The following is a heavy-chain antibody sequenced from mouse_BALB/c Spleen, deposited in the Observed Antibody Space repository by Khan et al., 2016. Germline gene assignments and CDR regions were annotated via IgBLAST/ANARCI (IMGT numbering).Heavy chain of an antibody. J-gene: IGHJ4*01. CDR2: ISYSGST. D-gene: IGHD2-3*01. V-gene: IGHV3-8*02. CDR1: GDSITSGF. Sequence: EVQLQESGPSLVKPSQTLSLTCSVTGDSITSGFWNWIRKFPGNKLEYMGYISYSGSTYYNPSLKSRISITRDTSKNQYYLQLNSVTTEDTATYYCARIYDDFYYAMDYWGQGTSVNVSS. CDR3: ARIYDDFYYAMDY.